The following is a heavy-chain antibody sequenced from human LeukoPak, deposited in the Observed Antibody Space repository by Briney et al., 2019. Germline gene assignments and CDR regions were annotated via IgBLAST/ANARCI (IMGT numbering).Heavy chain of an antibody. V-gene: IGHV4-59*01. Sequence: PSGTLSLTCTVSGGSISSYYWSWIRQPPGKGLEWIGYISYSGSTNYNPSLKSRVTISVDTSKNQFSLRLNSVTGADTAVYYCARGKYYFDYWGQGTLVTVSS. J-gene: IGHJ4*02. CDR2: ISYSGST. CDR3: ARGKYYFDY. CDR1: GGSISSYY.